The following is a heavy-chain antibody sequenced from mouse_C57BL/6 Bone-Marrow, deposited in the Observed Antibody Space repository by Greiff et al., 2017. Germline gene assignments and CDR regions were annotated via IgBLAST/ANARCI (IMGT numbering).Heavy chain of an antibody. V-gene: IGHV5-9-1*02. J-gene: IGHJ1*03. D-gene: IGHD3-3*01. CDR2: ISSGGDYI. CDR3: TRGGGTWYFDV. CDR1: GFTFSSYA. Sequence: DVMLVESGEGLVKPGGSLKLSCAASGFTFSSYAMSWVRQTPEKRLEWVAYISSGGDYIYYADTVKGRFTISRDNARNTLYLQMSILKSEDTAMYYCTRGGGTWYFDVWGTVTTVTVAS.